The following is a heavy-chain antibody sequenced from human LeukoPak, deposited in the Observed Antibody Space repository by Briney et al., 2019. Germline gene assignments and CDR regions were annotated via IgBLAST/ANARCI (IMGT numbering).Heavy chain of an antibody. Sequence: PSETLSLTCAVSGYSISSGYYWGWIRQPPGKGLEWIGSIYHSGSTYYNPSLKSRVTISVDTSKNQFSLKLSSVTDADTAIYHCVREVRYHDDSGYPDSWGQGTLVIVSS. D-gene: IGHD3-22*01. CDR3: VREVRYHDDSGYPDS. CDR1: GYSISSGYY. V-gene: IGHV4-38-2*02. CDR2: IYHSGST. J-gene: IGHJ4*02.